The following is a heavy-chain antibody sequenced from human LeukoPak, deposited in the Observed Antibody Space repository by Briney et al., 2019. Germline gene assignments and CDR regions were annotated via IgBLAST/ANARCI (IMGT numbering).Heavy chain of an antibody. J-gene: IGHJ4*02. V-gene: IGHV3-23*01. D-gene: IGHD2-2*01. Sequence: GGSLRLSCAASGFTFSSYAMSWVRQAPGKGLEWVSAISGSGGSTYYADSVKGRFTTSRDNSKNTLYLQMNSLRAEDTAVYYCAKAARYCSSTSCFYFDYWGQGTLVTVSS. CDR2: ISGSGGST. CDR1: GFTFSSYA. CDR3: AKAARYCSSTSCFYFDY.